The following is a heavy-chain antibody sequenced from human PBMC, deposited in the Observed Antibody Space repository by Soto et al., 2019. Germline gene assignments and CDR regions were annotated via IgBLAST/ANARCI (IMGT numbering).Heavy chain of an antibody. CDR1: GYTFTSYG. V-gene: IGHV1-69*13. CDR2: IIPRNAKS. D-gene: IGHD3-3*02. Sequence: ASVKVSCKASGYTFTSYGISWVRQAPGQGLEWMGWIIPRNAKSNYAQKFEGRVTITADESTSTAYMELSSLRSEDTAVYYCAREGLVLVPTTVNSDYYYYAMDVWGQGTTVTVSS. J-gene: IGHJ6*02. CDR3: AREGLVLVPTTVNSDYYYYAMDV.